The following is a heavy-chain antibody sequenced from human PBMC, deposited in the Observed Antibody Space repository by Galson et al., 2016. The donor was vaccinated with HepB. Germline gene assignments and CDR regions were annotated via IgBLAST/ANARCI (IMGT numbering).Heavy chain of an antibody. J-gene: IGHJ3*02. CDR1: GFTFGSYA. CDR2: ISPSGWSS. CDR3: ARPLRVGSGAHRDVFDI. Sequence: SLRLSCAASGFTFGSYAMTWVRQAPGKGLTWVSSISPSGWSSHNADSVKGRFTTSRDNSKFTLYLQMNSLRAEDTAVYYCARPLRVGSGAHRDVFDIWGRGTMVSVSS. V-gene: IGHV3-23*01. D-gene: IGHD4/OR15-4a*01.